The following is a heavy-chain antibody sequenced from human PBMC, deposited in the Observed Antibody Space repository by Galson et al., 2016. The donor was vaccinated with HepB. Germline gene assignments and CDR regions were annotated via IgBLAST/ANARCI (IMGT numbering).Heavy chain of an antibody. CDR3: AKDHRGELPEQFDY. D-gene: IGHD1-26*01. J-gene: IGHJ4*02. CDR2: IDPTGGRT. V-gene: IGHV3-23*01. Sequence: SLRLSCAASGFPFNTYCMGWVRQAPGKGLEWVSGIDPTGGRTHYADCVQGRFPISRDNSKNTLYLQMNSLRAEDTAVYFCAKDHRGELPEQFDYWGQGTPATVSS. CDR1: GFPFNTYC.